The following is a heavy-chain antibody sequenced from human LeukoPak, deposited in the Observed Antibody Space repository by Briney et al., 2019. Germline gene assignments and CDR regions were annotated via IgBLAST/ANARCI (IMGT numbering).Heavy chain of an antibody. CDR1: NASVTSHH. V-gene: IGHV4-4*07. Sequence: SETLSLTCAVFNASVTSHHWAWIRQPAERGLEWVGRVHFSGSTNYNPFLRSRVALSLDKTKNELSLTLKSVSAADTAVYYCARDDSSRDDSGGYHYWGRGVLVSVSS. CDR2: VHFSGST. CDR3: ARDDSSRDDSGGYHY. J-gene: IGHJ4*02. D-gene: IGHD3-22*01.